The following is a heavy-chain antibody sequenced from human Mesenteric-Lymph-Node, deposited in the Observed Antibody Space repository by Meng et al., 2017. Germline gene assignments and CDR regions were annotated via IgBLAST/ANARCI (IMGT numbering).Heavy chain of an antibody. V-gene: IGHV3-11*04. CDR2: VSPTSGSL. J-gene: IGHJ5*02. Sequence: QVQLVGSGGGLVKAGGSLRLSCAASGFTFSDYYMTWIRQPPGQGLEWLASVSPTSGSLYFADSVKGRFSISRDNAKNSVSLQMTRLRVEDTAVYYCARDHGSLNWFDPWGQGTLVTVSS. CDR3: ARDHGSLNWFDP. D-gene: IGHD6-25*01. CDR1: GFTFSDYY.